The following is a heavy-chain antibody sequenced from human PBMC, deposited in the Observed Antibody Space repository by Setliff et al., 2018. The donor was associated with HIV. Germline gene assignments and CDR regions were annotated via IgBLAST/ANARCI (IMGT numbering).Heavy chain of an antibody. CDR2: ISYGSTYI. D-gene: IGHD3-16*01. V-gene: IGHV3-21*01. CDR1: GFGFTFSSYC. Sequence: PGGSLRLSCVASGFGFTFSSYCMDRFRQAPGKGLEWVSSISYGSTYIYQSDSVRGRFTISRDDAKKSLYLQMNSLGAEDTAVYYCARSGGIGNYHWDVWGKGTTVTVSS. CDR3: ARSGGIGNYHWDV. J-gene: IGHJ6*03.